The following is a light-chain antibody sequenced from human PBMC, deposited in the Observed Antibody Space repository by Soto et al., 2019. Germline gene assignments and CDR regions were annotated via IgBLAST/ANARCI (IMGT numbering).Light chain of an antibody. J-gene: IGKJ1*01. Sequence: DIQMTQSPSSLSASVGYRVAITCLASQSISIYLNWYQQKPGKAPKLLIFAASSLQSGVPSRFSGSSSGPDFTLTISSLQPEDFATYYCQQSYSSPPTFGQGTKVDNK. CDR3: QQSYSSPPT. CDR1: QSISIY. CDR2: AAS. V-gene: IGKV1-39*01.